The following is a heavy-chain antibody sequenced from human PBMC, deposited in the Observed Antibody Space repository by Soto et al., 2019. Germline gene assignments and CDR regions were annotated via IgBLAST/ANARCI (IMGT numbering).Heavy chain of an antibody. CDR2: IWFDGSKK. D-gene: IGHD3-16*01. V-gene: IGHV3-33*01. CDR1: GFTFSSYG. CDR3: ARGLDAYDNTWVNYLPSGMDV. Sequence: QVQLVESGRGVVQPGISLRLSCAASGFTFSSYGMHWVRQAPGKGLEWVAGIWFDGSKKYYGDSVKGRFTISRDNYKNTLYLQMNNLRAEDTAVYYWARGLDAYDNTWVNYLPSGMDVWGKGTTVTVSA. J-gene: IGHJ6*04.